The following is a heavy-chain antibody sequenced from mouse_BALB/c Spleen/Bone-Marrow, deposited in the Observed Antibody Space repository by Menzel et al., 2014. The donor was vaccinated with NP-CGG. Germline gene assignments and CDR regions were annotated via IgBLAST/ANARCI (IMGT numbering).Heavy chain of an antibody. V-gene: IGHV14-3*02. Sequence: EVQRVESGAELVKPGASVKLSCTASGFNIKDTYMHWVKQRPEQGLEWIGRIDPANGNTKYDPKFQGKATITADTSSNTAYLQLSSLTSEDTAVYYCPFYYYGSSLFAYWGQGTLVTVSA. CDR2: IDPANGNT. J-gene: IGHJ3*01. CDR1: GFNIKDTY. CDR3: PFYYYGSSLFAY. D-gene: IGHD1-1*01.